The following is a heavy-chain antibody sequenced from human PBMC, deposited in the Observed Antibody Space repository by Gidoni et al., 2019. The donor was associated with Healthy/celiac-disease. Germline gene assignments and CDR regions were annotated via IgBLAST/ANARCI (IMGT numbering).Heavy chain of an antibody. J-gene: IGHJ6*02. Sequence: DVQLVASGRCLVKPGGSLILSCAASGFPFSNAWMSWVRQGPGKGLAWVRRSKSKTDGGTTDYAAPVKGRCTISRDDSKNTLYLQMNSLKTEDTAVYYCIAGTTRPYYYYGMDVWGQGTTVTVSS. CDR2: SKSKTDGGTT. V-gene: IGHV3-15*01. CDR3: IAGTTRPYYYYGMDV. CDR1: GFPFSNAW. D-gene: IGHD1-1*01.